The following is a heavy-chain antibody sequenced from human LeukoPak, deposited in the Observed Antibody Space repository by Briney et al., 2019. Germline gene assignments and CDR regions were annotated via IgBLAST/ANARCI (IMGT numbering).Heavy chain of an antibody. J-gene: IGHJ4*02. V-gene: IGHV1-69*04. CDR1: GGTFSSYA. Sequence: ASVKVSCKASGGTFSSYAISWVRQAPGQGLEWMGRIIPILGIANYAQKFQGRVTITADKSTSTAYMELSSLRSEDTAAYYCASRPYYYDSSGLDYWGQGTLVTVSS. CDR3: ASRPYYYDSSGLDY. CDR2: IIPILGIA. D-gene: IGHD3-22*01.